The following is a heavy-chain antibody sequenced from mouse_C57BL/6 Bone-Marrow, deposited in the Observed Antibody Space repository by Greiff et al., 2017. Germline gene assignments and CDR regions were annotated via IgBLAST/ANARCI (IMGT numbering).Heavy chain of an antibody. CDR2: INPNYGTT. D-gene: IGHD2-4*01. Sequence: VQLQQPGPELVKPGASVKISCKASGYSFTDYNMNWVKQSNGKSLEWIGVINPNYGTTSYNQKFKGKATLTVDQSSSTAYMQLNSLTSADSAVYYCASGYDYDYAMDYWGQGTSVTVSS. CDR1: GYSFTDYN. V-gene: IGHV1-39*01. J-gene: IGHJ4*01. CDR3: ASGYDYDYAMDY.